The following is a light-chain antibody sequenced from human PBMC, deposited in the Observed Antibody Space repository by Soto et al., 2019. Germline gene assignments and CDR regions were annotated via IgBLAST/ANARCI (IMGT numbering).Light chain of an antibody. CDR3: EKYSNVPA. CDR1: QGISTY. J-gene: IGKJ4*01. Sequence: DIQMTQSPSSLSASVGDRVTITCRASQGISTYLAWYQQIPGQVPNLLISAASTSQSGDPSRFSGSGSGTDFTRPISSLQPDDVATYYCEKYSNVPAFGGGTKVAIK. CDR2: AAS. V-gene: IGKV1-27*01.